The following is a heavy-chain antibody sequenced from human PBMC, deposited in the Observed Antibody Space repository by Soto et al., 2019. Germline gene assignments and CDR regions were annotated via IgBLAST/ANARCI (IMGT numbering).Heavy chain of an antibody. J-gene: IGHJ6*02. D-gene: IGHD2-15*01. Sequence: GASVQVSCKASGGTFSSYAISWVRQAPGQGLEWMGGIIPIFGTANYAQKFQGRVTITADKSTSTAYMELSSLRSEDTAVYYCARSSRISPYGMSAWGQGATVTVSS. CDR3: ARSSRISPYGMSA. CDR2: IIPIFGTA. CDR1: GGTFSSYA. V-gene: IGHV1-69*06.